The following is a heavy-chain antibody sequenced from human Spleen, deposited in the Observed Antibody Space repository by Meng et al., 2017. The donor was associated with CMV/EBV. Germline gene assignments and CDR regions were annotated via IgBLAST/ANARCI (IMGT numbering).Heavy chain of an antibody. CDR2: ITPNSGNT. V-gene: IGHV1-2*02. D-gene: IGHD2-15*01. CDR3: ARVDALGYCTGGGCYSVF. J-gene: IGHJ4*02. CDR1: FTGYL. Sequence: FTGYLIHWVRQAPGQGLEWMGWITPNSGNTNYAQNFQGRVAMTTDTSISTAYMELSSLTYDDTAVYFCARVDALGYCTGGGCYSVFWGQGTLVTVSS.